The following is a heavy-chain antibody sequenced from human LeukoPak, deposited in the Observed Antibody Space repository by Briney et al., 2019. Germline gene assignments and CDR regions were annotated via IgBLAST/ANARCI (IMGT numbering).Heavy chain of an antibody. CDR1: GFTFSSYA. V-gene: IGHV3-23*01. Sequence: GGSLRLSCAASGFTFSSYAMSWVRQAPGKGLEWVSAISGSGGSTYYADSVEGRFTISGDNSKNTLYLQMNSLRAEDTAVYYCASARSGITMIVVARYWGQGTLVTVSS. CDR3: ASARSGITMIVVARY. D-gene: IGHD3-22*01. CDR2: ISGSGGST. J-gene: IGHJ4*02.